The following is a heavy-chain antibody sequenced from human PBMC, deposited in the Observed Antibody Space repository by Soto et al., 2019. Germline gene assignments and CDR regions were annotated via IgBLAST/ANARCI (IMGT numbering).Heavy chain of an antibody. CDR1: GGSISSGGYY. CDR3: AGFTYDFWSGYRDY. CDR2: IYYSGST. D-gene: IGHD3-3*01. V-gene: IGHV4-31*03. Sequence: LSLTCTVSGGSISSGGYYWSWIRQHPGKGLEWIGYIYYSGSTYYNPSLKSRVTISVDTSKNQFSLKLSSVTAADTAVYYCAGFTYDFWSGYRDYWGQGTLVPVSS. J-gene: IGHJ4*02.